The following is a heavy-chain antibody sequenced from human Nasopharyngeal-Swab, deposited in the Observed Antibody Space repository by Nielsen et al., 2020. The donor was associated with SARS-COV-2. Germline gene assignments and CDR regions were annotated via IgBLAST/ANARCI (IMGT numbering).Heavy chain of an antibody. V-gene: IGHV3-48*04. J-gene: IGHJ6*03. CDR2: ISSSSSTI. CDR3: ATDKDGAGYYYYMDV. CDR1: GFTFSSYS. Sequence: GESLKISCAAPGFTFSSYSMNWVRQAPGKGLEWVSYISSSSSTIYYADSVKGRFTISRDNAKNSLYLQMNSLRAEDTAVYYCATDKDGAGYYYYMDVWGKGTTVTVSS. D-gene: IGHD6-19*01.